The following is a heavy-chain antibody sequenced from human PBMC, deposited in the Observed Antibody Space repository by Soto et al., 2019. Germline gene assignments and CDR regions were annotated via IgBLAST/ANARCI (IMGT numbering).Heavy chain of an antibody. CDR1: GFTFSSYA. CDR3: ANEGYYGSGSDY. D-gene: IGHD3-10*01. V-gene: IGHV3-23*01. CDR2: FSGSGGST. J-gene: IGHJ4*02. Sequence: EVQLLESGGGLVQPGGSLRLASAASGFTFSSYAMSWVRQPPGKGLEWGSAFSGSGGSTYYPDSVKGRFTISRDNSKNALYLQMNSLRAEDTAVYYCANEGYYGSGSDYWGQGTLVTVSS.